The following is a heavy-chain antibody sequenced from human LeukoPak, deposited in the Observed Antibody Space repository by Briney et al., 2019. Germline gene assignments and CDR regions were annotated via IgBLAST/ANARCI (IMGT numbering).Heavy chain of an antibody. CDR2: IYYSGST. D-gene: IGHD6-13*01. Sequence: SETLSLTCTVSGGSINSSSYYWGWIRQPPGKGLEWIGNIYYSGSTYYNPSLKSRVTISVDTSKNQFSLKLSSVTAADTAVYYCARHVAAARGKYYDCYMDVWGKGTTVTVSS. CDR3: ARHVAAARGKYYDCYMDV. J-gene: IGHJ6*03. CDR1: GGSINSSSYY. V-gene: IGHV4-39*01.